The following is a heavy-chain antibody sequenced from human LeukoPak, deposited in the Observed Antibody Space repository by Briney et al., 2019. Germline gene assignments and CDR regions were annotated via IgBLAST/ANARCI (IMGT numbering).Heavy chain of an antibody. CDR2: IYYSGST. J-gene: IGHJ4*02. CDR3: ARSYRNYYPFDY. D-gene: IGHD4-11*01. V-gene: IGHV4-59*01. Sequence: SETLSLTCTVSGGSISSYYWSCIRQSPGKGLEWIGNIYYSGSTNYNPSLKSRVTISVDTSKNQFSLKLSSVTAADTAVYYCARSYRNYYPFDYWGQGTLVTVSS. CDR1: GGSISSYY.